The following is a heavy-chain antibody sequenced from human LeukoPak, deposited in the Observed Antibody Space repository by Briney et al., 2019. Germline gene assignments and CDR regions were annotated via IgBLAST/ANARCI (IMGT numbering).Heavy chain of an antibody. CDR1: GFTFSSYS. D-gene: IGHD3-10*01. J-gene: IGHJ4*02. V-gene: IGHV3-48*01. Sequence: GGSLRLSCAASGFTFSSYSMNWVRQAPGKGLEWVSYISSSSSTIYYADYVKGRFTISRDNAKNSLYLQMNSLRAEDTAVYYCARVAYWYYGSGRDRVFDYWGQGTLVTVSS. CDR2: ISSSSSTI. CDR3: ARVAYWYYGSGRDRVFDY.